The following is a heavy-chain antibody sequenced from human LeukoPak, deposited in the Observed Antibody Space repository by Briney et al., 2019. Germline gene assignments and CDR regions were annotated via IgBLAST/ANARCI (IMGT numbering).Heavy chain of an antibody. D-gene: IGHD3-10*01. V-gene: IGHV3-53*01. Sequence: GGALRFSCAASGFTVSSNYMSWVRQAPGKGLECVSVIYSGGNTYYADSVKGRFTISRDNSKNTLYVEMNSLRAEDTAVYYCARDRSGSFALDIWGQGTMVTVSS. J-gene: IGHJ3*02. CDR1: GFTVSSNY. CDR2: IYSGGNT. CDR3: ARDRSGSFALDI.